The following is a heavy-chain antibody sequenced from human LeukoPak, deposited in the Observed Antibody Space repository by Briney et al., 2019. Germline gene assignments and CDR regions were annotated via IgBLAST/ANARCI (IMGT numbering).Heavy chain of an antibody. V-gene: IGHV1-2*02. CDR2: INPNSGGT. CDR1: GYTFTGYY. Sequence: ASVSVSCKASGYTFTGYYMHWVRQAPGQGLEWMGWINPNSGGTNYAQKFQGRDTMTRDTSISTAYMELSRLRSDDTAVYYCARDVPDDDLLRYFDWLLSEPELFDYWGQGTLVTVSS. D-gene: IGHD3-9*01. J-gene: IGHJ4*02. CDR3: ARDVPDDDLLRYFDWLLSEPELFDY.